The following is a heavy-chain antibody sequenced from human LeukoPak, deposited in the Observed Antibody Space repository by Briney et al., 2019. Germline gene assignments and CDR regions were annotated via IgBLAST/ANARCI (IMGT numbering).Heavy chain of an antibody. CDR3: ARDRDIVVVVAATLGYYYYGTDV. J-gene: IGHJ6*02. CDR1: GFTFSSYS. D-gene: IGHD2-15*01. CDR2: ISSSSSYI. Sequence: PGGSLRLSCAASGFTFSSYSMNWVRQAPGKGLEWVSSISSSSSYIYYADSVKGRFTISRDNAKNSLYLQMNSLRAEDTAVYYCARDRDIVVVVAATLGYYYYGTDVWGQGTTVTVSS. V-gene: IGHV3-21*01.